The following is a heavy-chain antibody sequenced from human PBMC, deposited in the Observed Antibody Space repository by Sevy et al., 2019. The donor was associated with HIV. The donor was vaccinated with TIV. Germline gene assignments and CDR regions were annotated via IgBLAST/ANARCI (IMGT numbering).Heavy chain of an antibody. CDR3: ARSYSSRTGWFDP. Sequence: GGSLRLSCAASGLTFSSYAMHWVRQAPGKGLEWVAVISYDGSNKYYADSVKGRFTISRDNSKNTLYLQMNSLRAEDTAVYYCARSYSSRTGWFDPWGQGTLVTVSS. CDR2: ISYDGSNK. CDR1: GLTFSSYA. J-gene: IGHJ5*02. D-gene: IGHD6-13*01. V-gene: IGHV3-30*04.